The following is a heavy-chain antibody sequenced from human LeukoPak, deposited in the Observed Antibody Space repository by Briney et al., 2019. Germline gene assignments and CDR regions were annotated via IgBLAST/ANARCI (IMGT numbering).Heavy chain of an antibody. CDR3: ARDELVDGSGRSPLSD. V-gene: IGHV3-23*01. J-gene: IGHJ4*02. D-gene: IGHD3-10*01. CDR2: ISGSGVST. Sequence: GGSLRLSCAASGFTFSSYWMHWVGQAPGKGLEWVSAISGSGVSTYYADSVKGRFTISRDNSKNTLYLQMNSLRAEDTAVYYCARDELVDGSGRSPLSDWGQGTLVTVSS. CDR1: GFTFSSYW.